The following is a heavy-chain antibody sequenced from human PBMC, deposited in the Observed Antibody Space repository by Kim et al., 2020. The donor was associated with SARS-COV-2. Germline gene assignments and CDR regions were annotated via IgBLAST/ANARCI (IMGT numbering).Heavy chain of an antibody. CDR3: ARVPYYDFWSGYQMYYFDY. CDR1: GGSISSSSYY. V-gene: IGHV4-39*07. J-gene: IGHJ4*02. CDR2: IYYSGST. Sequence: SETLSLTCTVSGGSISSSSYYWGWIRQPPGKGLEWIGSIYYSGSTYYNPSLKSRVTISVDTSKNQFSLKLSSVTAADTAVYYCARVPYYDFWSGYQMYYFDYWGQGTLVTVSS. D-gene: IGHD3-3*01.